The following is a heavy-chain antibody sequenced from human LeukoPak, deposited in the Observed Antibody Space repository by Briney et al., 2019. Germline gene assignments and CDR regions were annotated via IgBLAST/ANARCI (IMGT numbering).Heavy chain of an antibody. CDR1: GFTFNIYA. Sequence: PGGSLRLSCAASGFTFNIYAMSWVRQAPGKGLEWVSVISGSGGNTYYADSVKGRFTISRDNAKNSLYLQMNSLRDEDTAVYYCAREIYYYDSSGYTYYFDYWGQGTLVTVSS. V-gene: IGHV3-23*01. D-gene: IGHD3-22*01. J-gene: IGHJ4*02. CDR2: ISGSGGNT. CDR3: AREIYYYDSSGYTYYFDY.